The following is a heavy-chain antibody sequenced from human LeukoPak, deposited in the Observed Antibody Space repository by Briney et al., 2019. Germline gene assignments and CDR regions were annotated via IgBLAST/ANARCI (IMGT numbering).Heavy chain of an antibody. D-gene: IGHD5-24*01. CDR1: GFEFANYA. CDR3: AKGSLEMATVDFEF. V-gene: IGHV3-9*01. Sequence: GRSLRLSCAASGFEFANYAMHWVRQAPGKGLQWVSGINWSSKMVAYAASVKGRFTIPRDNAKNSLYLQMNSLTSEDTAFYFCAKGSLEMATVDFEFWGQGTLVTVSS. J-gene: IGHJ4*02. CDR2: INWSSKMV.